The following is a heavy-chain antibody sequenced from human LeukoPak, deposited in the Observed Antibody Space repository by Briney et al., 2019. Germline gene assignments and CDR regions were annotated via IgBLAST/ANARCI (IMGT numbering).Heavy chain of an antibody. Sequence: VKVSCKASGGTFSSYAISWVRQAPGQGLEWMGGIIPIFGTANYAQKFQGRVTITADESTSTAYMELSSLRSEDTAVYYCAVPPPRTYYYYYMDVWGKGTTVTISS. J-gene: IGHJ6*03. CDR3: AVPPPRTYYYYYMDV. V-gene: IGHV1-69*13. CDR1: GGTFSSYA. CDR2: IIPIFGTA. D-gene: IGHD1/OR15-1a*01.